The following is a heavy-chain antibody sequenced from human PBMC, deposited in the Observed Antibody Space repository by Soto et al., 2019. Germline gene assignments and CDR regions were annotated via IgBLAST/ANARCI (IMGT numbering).Heavy chain of an antibody. D-gene: IGHD7-27*01. Sequence: QVQLVQSGAEVKKPGSSVKVSCKISGGTFASFTIIWVRQAPGQGLEWMGRIIPLLGTTNYAQKFQGRVTITADKSTTTAYMELTSLTSEDTAVYYFARGPNSPGDNWGQGTLVTLSS. CDR2: IIPLLGTT. CDR1: GGTFASFT. V-gene: IGHV1-69*08. J-gene: IGHJ4*02. CDR3: ARGPNSPGDN.